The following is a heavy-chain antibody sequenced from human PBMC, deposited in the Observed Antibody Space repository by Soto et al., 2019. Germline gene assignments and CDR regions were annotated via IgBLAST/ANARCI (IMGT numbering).Heavy chain of an antibody. D-gene: IGHD6-25*01. CDR2: IFHTGGT. Sequence: QVQLQESGPGLVKPSETLSLTCTVSSDSIAGENWWSWVRQPPGMGLEWIGEIFHTGGTNYNPSLKGRVTMEVDQSKTQFALKLISATAADTAVYYCARVFSSGSGWMYYFDFWGQGTLVSVSS. CDR3: ARVFSSGSGWMYYFDF. V-gene: IGHV4-4*02. CDR1: SDSIAGENW. J-gene: IGHJ4*02.